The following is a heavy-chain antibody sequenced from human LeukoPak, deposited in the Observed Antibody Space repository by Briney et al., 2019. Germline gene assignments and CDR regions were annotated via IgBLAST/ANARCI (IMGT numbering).Heavy chain of an antibody. CDR2: IYYSGST. D-gene: IGHD5-24*01. Sequence: SETLSLTCTVSGGSISSYYWSWIRQPPGKGLEWIGYIYYSGSTNYNPSLKSRVTISVDTSKNQFSLKLSSVTAADTAVYYCARGRRDGYNPYWYFDLWGRGTLVTV. CDR3: ARGRRDGYNPYWYFDL. J-gene: IGHJ2*01. V-gene: IGHV4-59*01. CDR1: GGSISSYY.